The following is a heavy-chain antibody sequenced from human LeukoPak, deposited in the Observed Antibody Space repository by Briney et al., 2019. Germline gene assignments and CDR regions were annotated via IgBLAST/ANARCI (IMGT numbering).Heavy chain of an antibody. CDR2: ISAYNGNT. J-gene: IGHJ3*02. D-gene: IGHD3-16*01. V-gene: IGHV1-18*01. CDR3: ASAPGEWEPPDGFDI. Sequence: GASVKVSCTASGGTFSSYAISWVRQAPGQGLEWMGWISAYNGNTNYAQKLQGRVTMTTDTSTSTAYMELRSLRSDDTAVYYCASAPGEWEPPDGFDIWGQGTMVTVSS. CDR1: GGTFSSYA.